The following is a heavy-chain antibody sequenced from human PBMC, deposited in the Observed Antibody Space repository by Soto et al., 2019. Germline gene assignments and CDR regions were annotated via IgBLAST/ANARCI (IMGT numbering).Heavy chain of an antibody. CDR2: ISSSSSYT. CDR3: ALYSSSSSYFDY. Sequence: KPGGSLRLSCAASGFTFSDYYMSWIRQAPGKGLEWVSYISSSSSYTNYADSVKGRFTISRDNAKNSLYLQMNSLRAEDTAVYYCALYSSSSSYFDYWGQGTLVTVSS. J-gene: IGHJ4*02. CDR1: GFTFSDYY. V-gene: IGHV3-11*06. D-gene: IGHD6-6*01.